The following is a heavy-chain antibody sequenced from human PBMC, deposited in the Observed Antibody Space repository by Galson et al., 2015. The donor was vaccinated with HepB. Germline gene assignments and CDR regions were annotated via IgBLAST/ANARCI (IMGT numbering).Heavy chain of an antibody. J-gene: IGHJ4*02. Sequence: SLRLSCAASGFTFSSYGMHWVRQAPGKGLEWVALISYDGNNKYYADSVKGRFTISRDNSQNTVYLQMSNLRGDDTAVYYCAKVDYIGEHYRSVDYWGQGTLSPSPQ. CDR2: ISYDGNNK. D-gene: IGHD3-16*02. CDR3: AKVDYIGEHYRSVDY. CDR1: GFTFSSYG. V-gene: IGHV3-30*18.